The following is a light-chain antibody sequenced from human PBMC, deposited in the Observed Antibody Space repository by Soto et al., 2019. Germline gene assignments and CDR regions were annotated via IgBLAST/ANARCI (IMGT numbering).Light chain of an antibody. Sequence: AIRMTQSPSSFSASTGDRVTITCRASQGISSYLAWYQQKPGKAPKLLIYAASTLQSGVPSRFSGSESGEDFTLTISCLQSEDFTTDYCQQYYSYPWPFGQGTKVEI. CDR3: QQYYSYPWP. CDR2: AAS. CDR1: QGISSY. J-gene: IGKJ1*01. V-gene: IGKV1-8*01.